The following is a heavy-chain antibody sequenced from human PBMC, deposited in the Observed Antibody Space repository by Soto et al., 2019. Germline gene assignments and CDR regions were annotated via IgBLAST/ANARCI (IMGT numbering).Heavy chain of an antibody. CDR2: ISSSGGTK. J-gene: IGHJ5*02. Sequence: ESGGGLVKPGGSLRLSCAASGFSFRDYYMTWIRQAPGKGLEWVSYISSSGGTKYHADSVKGRFTISRDNAKNSLYLQMNSLRAEDTAVYFCARGYSSSWTYNWFDPWGQGTLVTVSS. V-gene: IGHV3-11*01. CDR3: ARGYSSSWTYNWFDP. CDR1: GFSFRDYY. D-gene: IGHD6-13*01.